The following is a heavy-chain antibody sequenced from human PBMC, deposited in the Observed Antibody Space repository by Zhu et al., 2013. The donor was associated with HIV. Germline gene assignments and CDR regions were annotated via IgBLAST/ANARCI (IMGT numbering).Heavy chain of an antibody. CDR3: ASGVIAVAGTGDYYYGMDV. D-gene: IGHD6-19*01. CDR2: IIFMFATA. J-gene: IGHJ6*02. V-gene: IGHV1-69*06. CDR1: GGSFSNSA. Sequence: QVQLVQSGAEVTKPGSSLKVSCKASGGSFSNSAITWVRQAPGQGLEWMGGIIFMFATASYAQKFQGRVTITADKSTSTVYMELTSLRSEDTAVYYCASGVIAVAGTGDYYYGMDVWGQGTTVTVSS.